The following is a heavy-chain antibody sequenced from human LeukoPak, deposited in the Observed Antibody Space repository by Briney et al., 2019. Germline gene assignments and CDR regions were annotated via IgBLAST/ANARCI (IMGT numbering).Heavy chain of an antibody. Sequence: PVKVSCKASGGTFSSYAISWVRQAPGQGLEWMGGIIPIFGTANYAQKFQGRVTITTDESTSTAYMELSSLRSEDTAVYYCASQRGYSYGYVDYWGQGTLVTVSS. V-gene: IGHV1-69*05. CDR3: ASQRGYSYGYVDY. D-gene: IGHD5-18*01. CDR2: IIPIFGTA. CDR1: GGTFSSYA. J-gene: IGHJ4*02.